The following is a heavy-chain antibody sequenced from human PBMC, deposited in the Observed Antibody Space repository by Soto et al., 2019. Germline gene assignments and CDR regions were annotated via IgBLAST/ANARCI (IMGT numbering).Heavy chain of an antibody. CDR1: GFTFSSYS. CDR2: ISSSSSYI. Sequence: EVQLVESGGGLVKPGGSLRLSCVASGFTFSSYSMNWVRQAPGKGLEWVSSISSSSSYIYYADSVKGRFTISRDNAKNSLYLQMNSLRAEDTAVYYCARDFAGYFDYWGQGTLVTVSS. D-gene: IGHD3-10*01. J-gene: IGHJ4*02. V-gene: IGHV3-21*01. CDR3: ARDFAGYFDY.